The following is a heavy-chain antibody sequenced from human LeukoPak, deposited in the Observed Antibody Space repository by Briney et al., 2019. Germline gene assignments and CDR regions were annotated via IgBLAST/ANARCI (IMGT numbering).Heavy chain of an antibody. CDR1: GGSIRSYY. CDR3: ARDGYTASYYSLDY. V-gene: IGHV4-4*07. D-gene: IGHD1-26*01. J-gene: IGHJ4*02. CDR2: IYSSGTT. Sequence: PSETLSLTCTVSGGSIRSYYWSWIRQPAGKGLESIGRIYSSGTTNYNPSLKSRVTMSVDMSTNQFSLRLSSVTAADTAIYYCARDGYTASYYSLDYWGQGILVTVSS.